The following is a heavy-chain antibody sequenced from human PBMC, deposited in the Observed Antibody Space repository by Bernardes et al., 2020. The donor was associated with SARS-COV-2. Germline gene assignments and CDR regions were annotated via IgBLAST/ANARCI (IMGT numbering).Heavy chain of an antibody. CDR2: IKGDGSST. CDR1: GFIFSRYW. Sequence: GGSLRLSCAASGFIFSRYWMHWVRQAPRKGLVWVSRIKGDGSSTSYAGSVKSRFTISRDNAKNTLYLQMNSLRAEDTAVYYCARDDYGGNLDYWGQGSLVTVSS. V-gene: IGHV3-74*01. J-gene: IGHJ4*02. D-gene: IGHD2-15*01. CDR3: ARDDYGGNLDY.